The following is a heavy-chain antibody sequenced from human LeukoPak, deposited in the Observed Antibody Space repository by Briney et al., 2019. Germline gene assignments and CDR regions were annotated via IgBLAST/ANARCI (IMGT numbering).Heavy chain of an antibody. V-gene: IGHV1-18*01. Sequence: ASVKVSCKASGGTFSSYAISWVRQAPGQGLEWMGWISAYNGNTNYAQKLQGRVTMTTDTSTSTAYMELRSLRSDDTAVYYCARAGSYSSSWSHEGGDAFDIWGQGTMVTVSS. CDR1: GGTFSSYA. CDR2: ISAYNGNT. D-gene: IGHD6-13*01. CDR3: ARAGSYSSSWSHEGGDAFDI. J-gene: IGHJ3*02.